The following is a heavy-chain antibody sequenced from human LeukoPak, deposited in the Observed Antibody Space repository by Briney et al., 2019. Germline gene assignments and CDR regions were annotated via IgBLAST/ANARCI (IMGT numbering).Heavy chain of an antibody. CDR2: ISAYNGNT. Sequence: ASVKVSCKASGYTFTSYGISWVRQAPGQGLEWMGWISAYNGNTNYAQKLQGRVTMTTDTSTSTVYMELSSLRSEDTAVYYCASEEDSSGTFDYWGQGTLVTVSS. J-gene: IGHJ4*02. D-gene: IGHD3-22*01. V-gene: IGHV1-18*01. CDR3: ASEEDSSGTFDY. CDR1: GYTFTSYG.